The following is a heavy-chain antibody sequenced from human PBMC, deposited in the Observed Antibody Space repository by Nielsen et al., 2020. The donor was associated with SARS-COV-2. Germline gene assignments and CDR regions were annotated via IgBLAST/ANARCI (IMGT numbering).Heavy chain of an antibody. CDR1: GFTFSSYG. V-gene: IGHV3-21*01. J-gene: IGHJ6*02. CDR3: ASRVATTPNYGMDV. Sequence: GGSLRLSFSASGFTFSSYGMHWVRQAPGKGLEWVSSISSSSSYIYYADSVKGRFTISRDNAKNSLYLQMNSLRAEDTAVYYCASRVATTPNYGMDVWGQGTTVTVSS. D-gene: IGHD5-12*01. CDR2: ISSSSSYI.